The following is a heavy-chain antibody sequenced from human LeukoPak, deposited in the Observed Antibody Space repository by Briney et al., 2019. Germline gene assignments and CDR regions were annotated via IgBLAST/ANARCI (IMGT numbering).Heavy chain of an antibody. J-gene: IGHJ3*02. V-gene: IGHV4-39*07. CDR3: GRFNTSDAFDI. CDR1: GGSISSSNFY. Sequence: SETLSLTCTVSGGSISSSNFYWGWIRQPPGKGLEWIGSIYYSGSTYYNPSLKSRVTISVDTSKNQFSLKLGSVTAADTAVYYCGRFNTSDAFDIWGQGTMVTVSS. CDR2: IYYSGST. D-gene: IGHD2/OR15-2a*01.